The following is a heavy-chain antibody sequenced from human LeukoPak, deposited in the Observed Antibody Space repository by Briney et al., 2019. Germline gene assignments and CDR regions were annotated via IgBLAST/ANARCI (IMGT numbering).Heavy chain of an antibody. Sequence: PSETLSLTCTVSGGSISSGGYSWSWIRQHPGQGLEWIGYIYYSGSTYYNPSLKSRVTISVDTSKNQFSLKLSSVTAADTAVYYCANLADSYGKYYFDYWGQGTLVTVSS. CDR1: GGSISSGGYS. V-gene: IGHV4-31*03. J-gene: IGHJ4*02. D-gene: IGHD5-18*01. CDR3: ANLADSYGKYYFDY. CDR2: IYYSGST.